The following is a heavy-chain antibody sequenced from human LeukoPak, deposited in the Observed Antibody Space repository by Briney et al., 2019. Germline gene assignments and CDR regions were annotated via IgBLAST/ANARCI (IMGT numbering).Heavy chain of an antibody. CDR1: GGSFSGYY. D-gene: IGHD6-13*01. CDR2: INHSGST. J-gene: IGHJ5*02. Sequence: SETLSLTCAVYGGSFSGYYWSWIRQPPGKGLEWIGEINHSGSTNYNPSLKSRVTISVDTSKNQFSLKLSSVTAADTAVYYCARPGRRSWANWFDPWGQGTLVTVSS. CDR3: ARPGRRSWANWFDP. V-gene: IGHV4-34*01.